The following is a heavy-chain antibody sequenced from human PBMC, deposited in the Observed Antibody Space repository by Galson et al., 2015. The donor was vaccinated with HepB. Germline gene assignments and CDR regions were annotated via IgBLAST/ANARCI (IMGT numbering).Heavy chain of an antibody. CDR3: AKDIHLRRYYYDSSGYGGFDY. CDR1: GFTFDDYA. CDR2: ISWNSGSI. D-gene: IGHD3-22*01. V-gene: IGHV3-9*01. J-gene: IGHJ4*02. Sequence: SLRLSCAASGFTFDDYAMHWVRQAPGKGLEWVSGISWNSGSIGYADSVKGRFTISRDNAKNSLYLQMNSLRAEDTALYYCAKDIHLRRYYYDSSGYGGFDYWGQGTLVTVSS.